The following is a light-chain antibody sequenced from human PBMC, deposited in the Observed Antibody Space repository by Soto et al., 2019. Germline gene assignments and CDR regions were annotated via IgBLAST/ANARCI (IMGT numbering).Light chain of an antibody. CDR2: DAS. J-gene: IGKJ1*01. CDR1: QGISSW. Sequence: DIQMTQSPSVSASVGDRVTITCRAGQGISSWLAWYQQKPGKAPKLLIYDASTLQSGVPSRFSGSESGTEFILTISGLQPDDFATYYCQQYHGYSLTFGQGTKVDI. CDR3: QQYHGYSLT. V-gene: IGKV1-5*01.